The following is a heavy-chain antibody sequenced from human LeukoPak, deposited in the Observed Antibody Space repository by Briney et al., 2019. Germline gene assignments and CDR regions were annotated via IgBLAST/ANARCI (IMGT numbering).Heavy chain of an antibody. D-gene: IGHD1-26*01. J-gene: IGHJ4*02. Sequence: PSETLSLTCTVSGGSISSYFWSWIRQPPGKGLEWIGYIYYSGSTDYNPSLKSRVTISVDRSKNQFSLKLRSVTTADTAVYYCARDVGATVDYWGQGTLVTVS. V-gene: IGHV4-59*01. CDR2: IYYSGST. CDR3: ARDVGATVDY. CDR1: GGSISSYF.